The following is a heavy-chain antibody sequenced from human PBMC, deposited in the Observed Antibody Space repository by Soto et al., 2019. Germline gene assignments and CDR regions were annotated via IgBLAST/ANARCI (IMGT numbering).Heavy chain of an antibody. CDR1: GGTFSSYA. CDR2: IIPIFGTA. J-gene: IGHJ3*02. D-gene: IGHD3-9*01. V-gene: IGHV1-69*13. CDR3: ATQTYLRYFGPLYAFDI. Sequence: EASVKVSCKASGGTFSSYAISWVRQAPGQGLEWMGGIIPIFGTANYAQKFQGRVTITADESTSTAYMELSSLRSEDTAVYYCATQTYLRYFGPLYAFDIWGQGTMVTVSS.